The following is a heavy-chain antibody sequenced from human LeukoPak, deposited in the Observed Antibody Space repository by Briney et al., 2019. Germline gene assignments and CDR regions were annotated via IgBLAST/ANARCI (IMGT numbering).Heavy chain of an antibody. CDR2: IYPGDSDT. J-gene: IGHJ4*02. CDR3: ARNSYYYDSSGYYYDY. V-gene: IGHV5-51*01. Sequence: GESLKISCKGSGYSFTSYWIGWVRQMPGKGLEWMGIIYPGDSDTRYSPSFQGQATISADKSISTAYLQWSSLKASDTAMYYCARNSYYYDSSGYYYDYWGQGTLVTVSS. CDR1: GYSFTSYW. D-gene: IGHD3-22*01.